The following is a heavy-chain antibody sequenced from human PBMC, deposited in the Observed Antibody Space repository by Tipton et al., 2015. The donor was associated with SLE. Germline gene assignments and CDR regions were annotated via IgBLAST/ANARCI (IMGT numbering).Heavy chain of an antibody. CDR3: ARGYRVGDYGDLWAFDI. Sequence: TLSLTCTVSGGSISSGDYYWSWIRQPPGKGLEWIGYIYYSGSTNYNPSLKSRVTISVDTSKNQFSLKLSSVTAADTAVYYCARGYRVGDYGDLWAFDIWGQGTMVTVSS. CDR1: GGSISSGDYY. J-gene: IGHJ3*02. D-gene: IGHD4-17*01. CDR2: IYYSGST. V-gene: IGHV4-61*08.